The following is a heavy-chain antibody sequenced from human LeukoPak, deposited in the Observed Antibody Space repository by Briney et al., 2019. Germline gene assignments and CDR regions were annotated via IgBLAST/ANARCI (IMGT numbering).Heavy chain of an antibody. J-gene: IGHJ3*02. CDR3: AKGSGSYLDAFDI. CDR2: ISYDGSNK. D-gene: IGHD3-10*01. CDR1: GFTFSSYA. Sequence: GRSLRLSCAASGFTFSSYAMHWVRQAPGKGLEWVAVISYDGSNKYYADSVKGRFTISRDNSKNTLYLQMNSLRAEDTAVYYCAKGSGSYLDAFDIWGQGTMVTVSS. V-gene: IGHV3-30-3*01.